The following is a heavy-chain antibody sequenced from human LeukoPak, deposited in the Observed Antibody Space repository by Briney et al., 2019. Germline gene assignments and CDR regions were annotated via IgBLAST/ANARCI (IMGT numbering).Heavy chain of an antibody. CDR2: IIPIFGTA. CDR1: GYTFTGYY. J-gene: IGHJ4*02. CDR3: ASVGGSGYDYGDY. V-gene: IGHV1-69*05. D-gene: IGHD5-12*01. Sequence: SVKVSCKASGYTFTGYYMHWVRQAPGQGLEWMGGIIPIFGTANYAQKFQGRVTITTDESTSTAYMELSSLRSEDTAVYYCASVGGSGYDYGDYWGQGTLVTVSS.